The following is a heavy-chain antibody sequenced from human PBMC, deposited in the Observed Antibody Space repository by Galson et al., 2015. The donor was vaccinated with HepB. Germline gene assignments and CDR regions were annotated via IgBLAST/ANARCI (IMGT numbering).Heavy chain of an antibody. V-gene: IGHV1-18*01. CDR1: GYTFTDYS. D-gene: IGHD6-25*01. J-gene: IGHJ4*02. CDR3: VRGSKRLGGLTPADH. CDR2: MSTLNGNT. Sequence: SVKVSCKASGYTFTDYSLIWVRQAPGQGLEWMGWMSTLNGNTEKQQKAQGRISMTRDTSTSTAYMELSNLRSNDTAVYYCVRGSKRLGGLTPADHWGQGTLVTVSS.